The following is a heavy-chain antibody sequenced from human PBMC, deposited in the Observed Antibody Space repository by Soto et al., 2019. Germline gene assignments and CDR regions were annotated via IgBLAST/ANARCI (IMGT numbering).Heavy chain of an antibody. V-gene: IGHV2-5*02. CDR2: IYWDDDK. D-gene: IGHD2-8*01. CDR1: GFSLSTSGVG. J-gene: IGHJ4*02. Sequence: SGPTLVNPTQTLTLTCTFSGFSLSTSGVGVGWIRQPPGKALEWLALIYWDDDKRYSPSLKSRLTITKDTSKNQVVLTMTNMDPADTGTYYCARDLTNYLGFDYWGQGTVVTVSS. CDR3: ARDLTNYLGFDY.